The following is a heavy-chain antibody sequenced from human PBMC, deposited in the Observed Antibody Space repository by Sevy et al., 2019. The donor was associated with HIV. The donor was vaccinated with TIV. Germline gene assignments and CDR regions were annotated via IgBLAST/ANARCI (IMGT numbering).Heavy chain of an antibody. CDR3: AREVTMVRGVIREENWFDP. D-gene: IGHD3-10*01. CDR2: IWYDGSNK. V-gene: IGHV3-33*01. Sequence: GGSLRLSCAASGFTFSSYGMHWVRQAPGKGLEWVAVIWYDGSNKYYADSVKGGFTISRDNSKNTLYLQMNSLRAEDTAVYYCAREVTMVRGVIREENWFDPWGQGTLVTVSS. J-gene: IGHJ5*02. CDR1: GFTFSSYG.